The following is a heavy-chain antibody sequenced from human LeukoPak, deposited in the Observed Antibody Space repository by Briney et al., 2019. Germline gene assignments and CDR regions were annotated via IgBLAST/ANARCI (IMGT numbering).Heavy chain of an antibody. CDR2: IIPIFGTA. CDR1: GGTFSSYA. Sequence: GTSVKVSCKASGGTFSSYAISWVRQAPGQGLEWMGGIIPIFGTANYAQKFQGRVTITADKSTSTAYMELSSLRSEDTAVYYCASGFEWSQSDYFDYWGQGTLVTVSS. D-gene: IGHD3-3*01. J-gene: IGHJ4*02. V-gene: IGHV1-69*06. CDR3: ASGFEWSQSDYFDY.